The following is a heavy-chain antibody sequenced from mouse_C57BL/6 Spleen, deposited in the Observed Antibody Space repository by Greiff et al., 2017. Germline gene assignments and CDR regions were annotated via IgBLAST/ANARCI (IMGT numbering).Heavy chain of an antibody. Sequence: EVQLQESGPVLVKPGASVKMSCKASGYTFTDYYMNWVKQSHGKSLEWIGVINPYNGGTSYNQKFKGKATLTVDKSSSTAYMELNSLTSEDSAVYYCARREMYSNWAMDYWGQGTSVTVSS. CDR2: INPYNGGT. D-gene: IGHD2-5*01. V-gene: IGHV1-19*01. CDR1: GYTFTDYY. J-gene: IGHJ4*01. CDR3: ARREMYSNWAMDY.